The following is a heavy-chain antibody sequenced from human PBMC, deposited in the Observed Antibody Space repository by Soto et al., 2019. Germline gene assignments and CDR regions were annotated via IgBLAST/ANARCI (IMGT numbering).Heavy chain of an antibody. CDR3: ARESEDLTSNFDY. Sequence: GGSLRLSCASSVFTFTRYSMNWVRQAPGKGLEWVSSISSTTNYIYYGDSMKGRFTISRDNAKNSLYLEMNSLRAEDTAVYYCARESEDLTSNFDYWGQGTLVTVSS. V-gene: IGHV3-21*06. J-gene: IGHJ4*02. CDR1: VFTFTRYS. CDR2: ISSTTNYI.